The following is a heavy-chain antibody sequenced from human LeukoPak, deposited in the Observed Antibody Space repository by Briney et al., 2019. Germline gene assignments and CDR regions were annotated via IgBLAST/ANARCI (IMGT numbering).Heavy chain of an antibody. V-gene: IGHV3-33*01. D-gene: IGHD3-10*01. J-gene: IGHJ6*02. CDR1: GFTFSSYG. CDR2: IWYDGSNK. Sequence: GGSLRLSCAASGFTFSSYGMHWVRQAPGKGLEWVAVIWYDGSNKYYADSVKGRFTISRDNSKNTLYLQMNSLRAEDTAVYYCARDGSGSLDGMDVWGQGTTVTVSS. CDR3: ARDGSGSLDGMDV.